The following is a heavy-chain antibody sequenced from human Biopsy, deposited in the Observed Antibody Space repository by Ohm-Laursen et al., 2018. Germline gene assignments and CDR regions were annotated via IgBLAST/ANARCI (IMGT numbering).Heavy chain of an antibody. CDR2: IYYSVMT. CDR3: ARDSGILNYGNFKYYHYYGMDA. CDR1: GDSVTKYY. Sequence: GTLSLTCSVSGDSVTKYYWSWIRQPPGKGLEWIGHIYYSVMTNYNPSLQSRVSISVDTSRNQVSLTLRSVTAADTAVYYCARDSGILNYGNFKYYHYYGMDAWGQGTKVTVSS. D-gene: IGHD4-11*01. J-gene: IGHJ6*02. V-gene: IGHV4-59*02.